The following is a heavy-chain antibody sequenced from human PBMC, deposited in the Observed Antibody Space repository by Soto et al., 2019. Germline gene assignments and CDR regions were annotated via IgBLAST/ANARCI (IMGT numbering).Heavy chain of an antibody. CDR2: ISYSGNT. Sequence: SETLSLTCTVSGGSISNFYWSWIRQPPGKGLEWIGYISYSGNTNYNPSLKSRVSISVDTSKNQLSLNLTSVTAADTAVYYCARAPMVLSRSYFDSWGQGTPVTVTS. V-gene: IGHV4-59*01. J-gene: IGHJ4*02. CDR1: GGSISNFY. D-gene: IGHD2-8*01. CDR3: ARAPMVLSRSYFDS.